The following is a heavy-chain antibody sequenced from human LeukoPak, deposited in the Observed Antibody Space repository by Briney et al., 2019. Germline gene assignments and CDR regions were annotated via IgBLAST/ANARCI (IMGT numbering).Heavy chain of an antibody. CDR2: IDPSDSYT. CDR3: ARQDLGQYCSGGSCFMDY. J-gene: IGHJ4*02. Sequence: GESLRISCKGSGYSFTSYWISWVRQMPGKGLEWMGRIDPSDSYTNYSPSFQGHVTISADKSISTVYLQWSSLKASDTAMYYCARQDLGQYCSGGSCFMDYWGQGTLVTVSS. V-gene: IGHV5-10-1*01. D-gene: IGHD2-15*01. CDR1: GYSFTSYW.